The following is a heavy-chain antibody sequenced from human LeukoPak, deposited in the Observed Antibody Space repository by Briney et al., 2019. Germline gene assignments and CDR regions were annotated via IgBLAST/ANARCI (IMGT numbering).Heavy chain of an antibody. Sequence: SETLSLTCTVSGYSISSGYYWAWIRQPPGKGLEWIGSIYHSGSTYYNPSLKSRVTISVDTSTNQFSLKLSSVTAANTAVFYCARLDSHYYDTSGYYFYAFDIWGQGTMVTVSS. J-gene: IGHJ3*02. CDR3: ARLDSHYYDTSGYYFYAFDI. CDR2: IYHSGST. D-gene: IGHD3-22*01. V-gene: IGHV4-38-2*02. CDR1: GYSISSGYY.